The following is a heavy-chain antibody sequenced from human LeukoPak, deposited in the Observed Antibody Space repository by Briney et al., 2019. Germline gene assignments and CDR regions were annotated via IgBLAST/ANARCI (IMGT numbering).Heavy chain of an antibody. V-gene: IGHV4-34*01. CDR3: ARTHIVVVPAARLYYYYGMDV. CDR2: INHSGST. Sequence: PSETLSLTCAVYGGSFSGYYWSWIRQPPGKGLEWIGEINHSGSTNYNPSLKSRVTISVDTSKNQFSLKLSPVTAADTAVYYCARTHIVVVPAARLYYYYGMDVWGQGTTVTVSS. J-gene: IGHJ6*02. D-gene: IGHD2-2*01. CDR1: GGSFSGYY.